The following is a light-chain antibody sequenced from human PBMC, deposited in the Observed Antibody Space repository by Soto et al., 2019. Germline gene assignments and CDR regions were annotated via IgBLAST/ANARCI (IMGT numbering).Light chain of an antibody. CDR1: SSDVAGYNY. CDR3: SSYTISSTLV. J-gene: IGLJ1*01. CDR2: EVS. Sequence: QSVLTQPASVSGSPGQSITISCTGTSSDVAGYNYVSWYQQHPGNVPKLMIYEVSNRPPGVSDRFSGSKSGNTASLTISGLQAEDEADYYCSSYTISSTLVFGTGTKVTVL. V-gene: IGLV2-14*01.